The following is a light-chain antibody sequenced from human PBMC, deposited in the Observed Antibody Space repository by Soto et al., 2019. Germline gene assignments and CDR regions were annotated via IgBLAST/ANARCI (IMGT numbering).Light chain of an antibody. CDR2: AAY. J-gene: IGKJ1*01. CDR1: QSISNY. CDR3: QQSYSTPWT. Sequence: DIQMAQSPSSLSASVGDRVSITCRASQSISNYLNWYQQKPGKAPKVLIYAAYSLQSGVPSRFGGSGSGTDFTLTISSLQPEDFATYYYQQSYSTPWTFGQGTKVEIK. V-gene: IGKV1-39*01.